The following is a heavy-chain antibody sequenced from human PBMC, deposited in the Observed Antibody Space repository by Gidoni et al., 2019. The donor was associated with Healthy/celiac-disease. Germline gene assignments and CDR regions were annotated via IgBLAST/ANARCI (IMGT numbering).Heavy chain of an antibody. CDR3: AKKEGAMVRGVIIKDYYGMDV. D-gene: IGHD3-10*01. J-gene: IGHJ6*02. V-gene: IGHV3-30*18. CDR2: ISYDGSNK. Sequence: QVQLVESGGGVVQPGRSLRLSCAASGFTFSSYGMPWVRQAPGKGLEWVAVISYDGSNKYYADSVKGRFTISRDNSKNTLYLQMNSRRAEDTAVYYCAKKEGAMVRGVIIKDYYGMDVWGQGTTVTVSS. CDR1: GFTFSSYG.